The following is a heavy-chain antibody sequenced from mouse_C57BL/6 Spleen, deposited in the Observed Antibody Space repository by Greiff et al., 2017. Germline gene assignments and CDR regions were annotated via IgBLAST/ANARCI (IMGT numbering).Heavy chain of an antibody. CDR2: IRDGGSYP. D-gene: IGHD1-1*01. CDR3: SRDKDYYGSRGAMDY. CDR1: GFTFSSYA. V-gene: IGHV5-4*01. J-gene: IGHJ4*01. Sequence: VKLVESGGGLVKPGGSLKLSCAASGFTFSSYAMSWVRQTPEKRLEWVATIRDGGSYPYYPHNVKGRFTISRDNAKNNLYLQMSHLKSEDTAMYYCSRDKDYYGSRGAMDYGGQGTSVTVSS.